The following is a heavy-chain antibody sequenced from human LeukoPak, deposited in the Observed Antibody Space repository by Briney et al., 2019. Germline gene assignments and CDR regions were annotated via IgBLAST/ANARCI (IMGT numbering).Heavy chain of an antibody. CDR3: AKGSPYYFDY. V-gene: IGHV3-23*01. J-gene: IGHJ4*02. CDR1: GFTFSSYA. CDR2: ISGSGGST. D-gene: IGHD2-15*01. Sequence: PGGSLRLSCAASGFTFSSYAMSWVRQAPGKGLEWVSAISGSGGSTYYTDSVKGRFTTSRDNSKNTLYLRMNSLRAEDTAVYYCAKGSPYYFDYWGQGTLVTVSS.